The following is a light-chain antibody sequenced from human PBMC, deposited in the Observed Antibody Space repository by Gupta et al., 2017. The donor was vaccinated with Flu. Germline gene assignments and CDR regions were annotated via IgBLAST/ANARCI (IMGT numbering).Light chain of an antibody. Sequence: DIQMTQSPSSLSASVGDRVTITCRASQSITSYLNWYQQKPGKAPKLLIYAASSLQSGVPSRFSGSGSGTDFTLTISSLQPEDFATYYCHQSYINWTFGQGTKVEIE. V-gene: IGKV1-39*01. CDR2: AAS. J-gene: IGKJ1*01. CDR3: HQSYINWT. CDR1: QSITSY.